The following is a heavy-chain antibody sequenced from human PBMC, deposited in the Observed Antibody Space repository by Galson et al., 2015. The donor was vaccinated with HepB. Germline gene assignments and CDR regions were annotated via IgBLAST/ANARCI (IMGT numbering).Heavy chain of an antibody. CDR3: ARDGQSYYNDTSGYYVGY. CDR1: GFTFNNYA. V-gene: IGHV3-30*04. J-gene: IGHJ1*01. D-gene: IGHD3-22*01. CDR2: ISYGGRNK. Sequence: SLRLSCAASGFTFNNYALHWVRQAPGKGLEWVALISYGGRNKYYADSVKGRFTISRDNSKNTLYPQMNSLRTEDTAVFYCARDGQSYYNDTSGYYVGYWGQGTLVTVSS.